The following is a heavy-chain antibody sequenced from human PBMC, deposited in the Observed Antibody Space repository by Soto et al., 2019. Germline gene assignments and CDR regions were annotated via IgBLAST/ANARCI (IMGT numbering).Heavy chain of an antibody. J-gene: IGHJ6*02. CDR3: ARDERGLSGYYYGMGV. CDR2: IWYDGSNK. Sequence: QVQLVESGGGVVQPGRSLRLSCAASGFTFSSYGMHWVRQAPGKGLEWVAVIWYDGSNKYYADSVKGRFTISRDNSKNTLYLQMNSLRAEDTAVYYCARDERGLSGYYYGMGVWGQGTTVTVSS. D-gene: IGHD3-10*01. CDR1: GFTFSSYG. V-gene: IGHV3-33*01.